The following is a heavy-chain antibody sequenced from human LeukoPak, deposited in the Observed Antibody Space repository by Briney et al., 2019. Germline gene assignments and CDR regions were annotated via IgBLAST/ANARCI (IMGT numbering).Heavy chain of an antibody. CDR1: GDPISTYH. Sequence: SETLSLTCSVFGDPISTYHWNRIRKPPGKGLEWIGSIYYTGSTYYNSSLKSRVIISVDTSKNQFSLKLSSVTAADTAVYYCASRRAYHVYGYWGQGTLVTVSS. J-gene: IGHJ4*02. CDR2: IYYTGST. V-gene: IGHV4-38-2*02. D-gene: IGHD5/OR15-5a*01. CDR3: ASRRAYHVYGY.